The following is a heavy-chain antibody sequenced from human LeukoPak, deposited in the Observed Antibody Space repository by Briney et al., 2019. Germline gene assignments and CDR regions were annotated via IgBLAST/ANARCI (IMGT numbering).Heavy chain of an antibody. CDR3: AKHSSTWYVDY. D-gene: IGHD6-13*01. CDR1: GFGVSNNY. Sequence: GGSLRLSCVVSGFGVSNNYVSWVRQAPGKGLEWVSNIYGGGSTNYADSVRGRFTISRDSSKNTLYLQMNSLRAEDTAVYYCAKHSSTWYVDYWGQGTLVTVSS. CDR2: IYGGGST. V-gene: IGHV3-53*01. J-gene: IGHJ4*02.